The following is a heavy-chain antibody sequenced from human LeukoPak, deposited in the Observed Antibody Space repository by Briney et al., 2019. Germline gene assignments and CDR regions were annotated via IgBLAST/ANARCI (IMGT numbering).Heavy chain of an antibody. CDR2: ISGSGGST. V-gene: IGHV3-23*01. J-gene: IGHJ4*02. Sequence: PGGSLRLSCAASGFTFSSYAMSWVRQAPGKGLEWVSAISGSGGSTYYADSVKGRFTISRDNSKNTLYLQMNSLRAEDTAVYYCAAALSGGSGWYFDYWGQGTLVTVSS. D-gene: IGHD6-19*01. CDR1: GFTFSSYA. CDR3: AAALSGGSGWYFDY.